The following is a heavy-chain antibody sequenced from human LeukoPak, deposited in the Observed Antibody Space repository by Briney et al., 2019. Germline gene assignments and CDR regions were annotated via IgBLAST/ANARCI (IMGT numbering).Heavy chain of an antibody. J-gene: IGHJ6*02. V-gene: IGHV1-69*13. D-gene: IGHD2-21*02. Sequence: SVNVSCKASGGTLSSYAISWVRQAPGQGLEWMGGIIPIFGTANYAQKFQGRVTITADESTSTAYMDLSSLRSEDTAVYYCARSECGGDCRDMVEYYYYGMDVWGQGTTVTVSS. CDR2: IIPIFGTA. CDR3: ARSECGGDCRDMVEYYYYGMDV. CDR1: GGTLSSYA.